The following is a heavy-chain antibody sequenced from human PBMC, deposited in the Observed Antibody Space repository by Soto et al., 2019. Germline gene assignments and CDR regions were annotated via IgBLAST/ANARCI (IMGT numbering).Heavy chain of an antibody. V-gene: IGHV3-15*01. J-gene: IGHJ4*02. CDR3: TTGYYYGSGSHDY. CDR1: GFTFSNAW. Sequence: EVQLVESGGGLVKPGGSLRLSCAASGFTFSNAWMSWVRQAPGKGLEWVGRITSKADGGTTDYAAPVKGRFTISRDDSKNTLYLQMNSLKTEDTAVYYCTTGYYYGSGSHDYWGQGTLVTVSS. CDR2: ITSKADGGTT. D-gene: IGHD3-10*01.